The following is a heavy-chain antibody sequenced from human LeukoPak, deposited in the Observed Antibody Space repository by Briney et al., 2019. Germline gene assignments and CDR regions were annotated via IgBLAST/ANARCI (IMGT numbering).Heavy chain of an antibody. D-gene: IGHD3-16*01. J-gene: IGHJ5*02. CDR2: IYYSGST. V-gene: IGHV4-59*12. CDR3: ATLSIMITFGGVSAWFDP. Sequence: PSETLSLTCTVSGGSISSYYWSWIRQPPGKGLEWIGYIYYSGSTNYNPSLKSRVTISVDTSKNQFSLKLSSVTAADTAVYYCATLSIMITFGGVSAWFDPWGQGTLVTVSS. CDR1: GGSISSYY.